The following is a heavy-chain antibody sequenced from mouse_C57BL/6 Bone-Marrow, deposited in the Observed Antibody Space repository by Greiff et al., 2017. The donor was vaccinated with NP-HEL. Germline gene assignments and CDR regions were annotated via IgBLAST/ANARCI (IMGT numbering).Heavy chain of an antibody. D-gene: IGHD2-2*01. CDR2: INPNNGGT. J-gene: IGHJ3*01. V-gene: IGHV1-18*01. Sequence: DVQLQESGPELVKPGASVKIPCKASGYTFTDYNMDWVKQSHGKSLEWIGDINPNNGGTIYNQKFKGKATLTVDKSSSTAYMELRSLTSEDTAVYYCARRSSTMVRDWFAYWGQGTLVTVSA. CDR1: GYTFTDYN. CDR3: ARRSSTMVRDWFAY.